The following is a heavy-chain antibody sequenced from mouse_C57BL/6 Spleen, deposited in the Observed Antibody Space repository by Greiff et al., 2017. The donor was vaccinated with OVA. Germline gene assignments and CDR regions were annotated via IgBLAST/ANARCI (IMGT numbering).Heavy chain of an antibody. Sequence: EVQLVESGGGLVKPGGSLKLSCAASGFTFSSYAMSWVRQTPEKRLEWVATISDGGSYTYYPDNVKGRFTISRDNAKNNLYLQMSHLKSEDTAMYYCARDHYGSSSWFAYWGQGTLVTVSA. J-gene: IGHJ3*01. CDR2: ISDGGSYT. D-gene: IGHD1-1*01. CDR3: ARDHYGSSSWFAY. V-gene: IGHV5-4*01. CDR1: GFTFSSYA.